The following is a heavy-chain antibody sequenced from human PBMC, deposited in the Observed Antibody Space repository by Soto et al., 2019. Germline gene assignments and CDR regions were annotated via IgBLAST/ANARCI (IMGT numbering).Heavy chain of an antibody. D-gene: IGHD3-22*01. J-gene: IGHJ6*02. CDR2: ISYDGSNK. V-gene: IGHV3-30*18. CDR1: GFTFSSYG. Sequence: PGGSLRLSCAASGFTFSSYGMHWVRQAPGKGLEWVAVISYDGSNKYYADSVKGRFTISRDNSKNTLYLQMNSLRAEDTAVYYCAKEIVVVIRPPYYYGMDVWGQGTTVTVSS. CDR3: AKEIVVVIRPPYYYGMDV.